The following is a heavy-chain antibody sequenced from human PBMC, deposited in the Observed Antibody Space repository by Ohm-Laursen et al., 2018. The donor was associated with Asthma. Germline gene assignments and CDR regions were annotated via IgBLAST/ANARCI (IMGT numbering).Heavy chain of an antibody. J-gene: IGHJ4*02. D-gene: IGHD4-17*01. CDR2: ISYDGSNK. V-gene: IGHV3-30*18. Sequence: SLRLSCAAPGFTFSSYGMHWVRQAPGKGLEWVAVISYDGSNKYYADSVKGRFTISRDNSKNTLYLQMNSLRAEDTAVYYCAKDKEDYGDYSYYFDYWGQGTLVTVSS. CDR1: GFTFSSYG. CDR3: AKDKEDYGDYSYYFDY.